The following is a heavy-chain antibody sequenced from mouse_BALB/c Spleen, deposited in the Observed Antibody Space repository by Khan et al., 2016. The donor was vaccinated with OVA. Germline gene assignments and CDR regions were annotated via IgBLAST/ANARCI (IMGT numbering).Heavy chain of an antibody. CDR1: GYSITSDYA. J-gene: IGHJ3*01. CDR2: ISYSGRT. CDR3: AMGRTY. V-gene: IGHV3-2*02. D-gene: IGHD4-1*01. Sequence: DVKLQESGPGLVKPSQSLSLTCTVTGYSITSDYAWNWIRQFPGNKLEWMGYISYSGRTSYNPSLKSRISVTRDTSKNQFFLQLNSGTTEDTAKYYCAMGRTYWGQGTLVTVSA.